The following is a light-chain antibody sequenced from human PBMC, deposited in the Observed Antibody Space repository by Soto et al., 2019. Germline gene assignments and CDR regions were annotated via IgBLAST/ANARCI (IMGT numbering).Light chain of an antibody. V-gene: IGKV3-20*01. J-gene: IGKJ3*01. CDR2: GAS. CDR3: QQYGSSPFT. CDR1: QSVSSSY. Sequence: EIVLTQSPGTLSLSPGERATLSCRASQSVSSSYLAWYQQKPGQAPRLLIYGASSRATGIPDRFSGSGSGIDFTLNISRLEPEDFAVYYCQQYGSSPFTFGPGTKVDIK.